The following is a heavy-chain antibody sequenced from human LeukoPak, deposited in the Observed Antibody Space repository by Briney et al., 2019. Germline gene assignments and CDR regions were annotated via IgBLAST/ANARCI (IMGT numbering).Heavy chain of an antibody. D-gene: IGHD5-12*01. V-gene: IGHV3-11*04. Sequence: GGSLRLSCAASGFTFSDYYMSWIRQAPGKGLEWVSYISSSGSTIYYADSVKGRFTISRDNSKNTLYLQMNSLRAEDTAVYYCARVIIVAASPSGYFDLWGRGTLVTVSS. CDR1: GFTFSDYY. J-gene: IGHJ2*01. CDR3: ARVIIVAASPSGYFDL. CDR2: ISSSGSTI.